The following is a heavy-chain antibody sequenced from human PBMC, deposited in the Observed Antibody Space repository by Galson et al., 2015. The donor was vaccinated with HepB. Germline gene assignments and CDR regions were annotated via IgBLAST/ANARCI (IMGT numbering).Heavy chain of an antibody. V-gene: IGHV3-53*01. J-gene: IGHJ4*02. CDR3: AGGYSSSWYSGSGY. D-gene: IGHD6-13*01. Sequence: SLRLSCAASGFTVSRNYMSWVRQAPGKGLEWVSVIYSSGSTDYADSVKGRFIISRDNSKRKLYLQINSLRAEDTAVYYCAGGYSSSWYSGSGYWGQGTLVTVSS. CDR2: IYSSGST. CDR1: GFTVSRNY.